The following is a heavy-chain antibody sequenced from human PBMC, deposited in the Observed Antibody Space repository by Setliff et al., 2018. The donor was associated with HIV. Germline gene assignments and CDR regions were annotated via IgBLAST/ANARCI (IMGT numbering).Heavy chain of an antibody. J-gene: IGHJ6*03. D-gene: IGHD3-22*01. V-gene: IGHV1-8*02. CDR3: ARARRDSYDRGRRNHYYIDV. CDR1: GYTFSSYD. CDR2: MNPNSGNT. Sequence: ASVKVSCKASGYTFSSYDINWVRQATGQGLEWMGWMNPNSGNTGYAQTFQGRVTMTRDTSISTAYMELNNLKFEDTAVYYCARARRDSYDRGRRNHYYIDVWGKGTTVTVSS.